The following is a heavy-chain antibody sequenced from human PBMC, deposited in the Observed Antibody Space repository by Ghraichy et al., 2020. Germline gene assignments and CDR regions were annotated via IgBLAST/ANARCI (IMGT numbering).Heavy chain of an antibody. Sequence: SETLSLTCTVSGGSISSGDYYWSWIRQPPGKGLEWIGYIYYSGSTYYNPSLKSRVTISVDTSKNQFSLKLSSVTAADTAVYYCARDPSGSYYSDYWGQGTLVTVSS. D-gene: IGHD1-26*01. V-gene: IGHV4-30-4*01. CDR2: IYYSGST. CDR1: GGSISSGDYY. CDR3: ARDPSGSYYSDY. J-gene: IGHJ4*02.